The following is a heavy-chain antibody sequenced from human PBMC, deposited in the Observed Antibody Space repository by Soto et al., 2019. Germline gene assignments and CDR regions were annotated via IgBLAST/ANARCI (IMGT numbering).Heavy chain of an antibody. V-gene: IGHV4-61*01. D-gene: IGHD4-17*01. J-gene: IGHJ4*02. CDR3: ARVGTTVTFDY. CDR1: GGSVSSGSYY. CDR2: IYYSGST. Sequence: SENLSLTCTVSGGSVSSGSYYWSWIRQPPGKGLEWIGYIYYSGSTNYNPSLKSRVTISVDTSKNQFSLKLSSVTAADMAVYYCARVGTTVTFDYWGQGTLVTVSS.